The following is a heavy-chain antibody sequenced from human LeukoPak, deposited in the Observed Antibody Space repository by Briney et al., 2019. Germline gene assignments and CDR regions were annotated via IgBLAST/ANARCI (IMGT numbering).Heavy chain of an antibody. CDR1: GFTFSSYA. CDR3: AKGIQLWFRTSRYYVDY. J-gene: IGHJ4*02. CDR2: ISGSGGST. Sequence: GGSLRLSCAASGFTFSSYAMSWVRQAPGKGLEWVSAISGSGGSTYYADSVKGRFTISRDNSKNTLYLQMNSLRAEDTAVYYCAKGIQLWFRTSRYYVDYWGQGTLVTVSS. D-gene: IGHD5-18*01. V-gene: IGHV3-23*01.